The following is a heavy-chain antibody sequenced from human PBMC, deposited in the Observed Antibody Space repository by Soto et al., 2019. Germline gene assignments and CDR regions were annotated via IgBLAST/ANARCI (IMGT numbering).Heavy chain of an antibody. CDR3: ARDSDFAGQLVENWFDP. CDR2: LNTNSGGT. CDR1: GYTFTTYY. Sequence: ASVKVSCKASGYTFTTYYMHWVRQAPGQGLEWMGWLNTNSGGTNSAQKFQGRVTMSRDTSIRTVYMELSSLRSDDTAVYYCARDSDFAGQLVENWFDPWGQGTLVTVSS. V-gene: IGHV1-2*02. D-gene: IGHD5-18*01. J-gene: IGHJ5*02.